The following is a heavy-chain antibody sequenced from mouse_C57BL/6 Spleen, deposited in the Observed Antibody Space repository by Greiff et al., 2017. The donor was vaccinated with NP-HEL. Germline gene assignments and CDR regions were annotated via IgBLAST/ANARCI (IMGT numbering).Heavy chain of an antibody. Sequence: DVMLVESGGGLVQPGGSLKLSCAASGFTFSDYYMYWVRQTPEKRLEWVAYISNGGGSTYYPDTVKGRFTISRDNAKNTLYLQMSRLKSEDTAMYYCARQGDYDAWFAYWGQGTLVTVSA. CDR1: GFTFSDYY. J-gene: IGHJ3*01. CDR2: ISNGGGST. V-gene: IGHV5-12*01. CDR3: ARQGDYDAWFAY. D-gene: IGHD2-4*01.